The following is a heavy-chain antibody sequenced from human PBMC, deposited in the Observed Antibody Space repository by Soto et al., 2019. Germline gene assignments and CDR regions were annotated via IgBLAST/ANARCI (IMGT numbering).Heavy chain of an antibody. CDR2: IYYSGST. CDR3: ARLSRGADY. V-gene: IGHV4-61*01. CDR1: GGSVSSGSYY. Sequence: QVQLQESGPGLVKPSETLSLSSTVSGGSVSSGSYYWSWIRQPPGKGLEWIGYIYYSGSTNYNPSLKSRVTISVDTSKNQFSLKLSSVTAADTAVYYCARLSRGADYWGQGTLVTVSS. J-gene: IGHJ4*02. D-gene: IGHD3-16*02.